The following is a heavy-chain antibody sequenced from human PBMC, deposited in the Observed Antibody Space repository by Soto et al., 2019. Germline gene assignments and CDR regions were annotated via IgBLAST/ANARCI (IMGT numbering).Heavy chain of an antibody. CDR2: ISYSGST. V-gene: IGHV4-59*01. CDR3: ARQGVPAATLSWFDP. CDR1: GGSFSRYY. J-gene: IGHJ5*02. D-gene: IGHD2-2*01. Sequence: SETLSLTCTVSGGSFSRYYWSWIRQPPGKGLEWIGYISYSGSTSYNPSLKSRVTISVDTSKNQFSLKLSSVTAADTAMYYCARQGVPAATLSWFDPWGQGNRVTAPQ.